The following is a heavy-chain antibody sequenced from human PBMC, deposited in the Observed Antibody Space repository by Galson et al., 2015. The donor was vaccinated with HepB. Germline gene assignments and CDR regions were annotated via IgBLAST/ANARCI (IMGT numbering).Heavy chain of an antibody. Sequence: QSGAEVKKPGESLRISCKGSGYSFTSYWISWVRQMPGKGLEWMGRIDPSDSYTNYSPSFQGHVTISADKSISTAYLQWSSLKASDTAMYYCARHRYCSSTSCYNYYYYYMDVWSKGTTVTVSS. V-gene: IGHV5-10-1*01. D-gene: IGHD2-2*02. CDR3: ARHRYCSSTSCYNYYYYYMDV. CDR1: GYSFTSYW. J-gene: IGHJ6*03. CDR2: IDPSDSYT.